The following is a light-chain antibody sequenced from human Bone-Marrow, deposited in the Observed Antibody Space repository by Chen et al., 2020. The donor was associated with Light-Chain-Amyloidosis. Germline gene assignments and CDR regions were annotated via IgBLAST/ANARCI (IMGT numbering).Light chain of an antibody. J-gene: IGLJ2*01. CDR1: DLPTKY. CDR2: RDT. V-gene: IGLV3-25*03. Sequence: SYELTQPPSVEVSPGQTARITCSGDDLPTKYAYWYQQQPGQAPVLVIHRDTERPSGISERFSGSSSGTTATLTISGVQAEDEADYHCQSADSSGTYEVIFGGGTKLTVL. CDR3: QSADSSGTYEVI.